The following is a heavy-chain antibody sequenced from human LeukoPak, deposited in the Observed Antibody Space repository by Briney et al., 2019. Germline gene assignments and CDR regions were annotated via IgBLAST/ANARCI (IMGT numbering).Heavy chain of an antibody. CDR2: IYYSGNT. CDR1: GGSISISSYY. J-gene: IGHJ4*02. Sequence: SETLSLTCTVSGGSISISSYYGGWIRQPPGKGLEWIGSIYYSGNTYYNPSLKSRVIISVDTSKNQFSLKVSSVTAADTAVYYCARHHHNGWSDYWGQGTLVTVPS. CDR3: ARHHHNGWSDY. D-gene: IGHD6-19*01. V-gene: IGHV4-39*01.